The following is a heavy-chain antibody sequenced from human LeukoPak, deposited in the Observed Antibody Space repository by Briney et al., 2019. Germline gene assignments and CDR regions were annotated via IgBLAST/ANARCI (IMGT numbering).Heavy chain of an antibody. Sequence: SETLSLTCTVSGGSISSSSYYWGWIRQPPGKGLEWIGSIYYSGSTYYNPSLKSRVTISVDTSKNQFSLKLSSVTAADTAVYYCARKGVRGPLDYWGQGTLVTVSS. CDR1: GGSISSSSYY. V-gene: IGHV4-39*07. D-gene: IGHD3-10*01. CDR3: ARKGVRGPLDY. J-gene: IGHJ4*02. CDR2: IYYSGST.